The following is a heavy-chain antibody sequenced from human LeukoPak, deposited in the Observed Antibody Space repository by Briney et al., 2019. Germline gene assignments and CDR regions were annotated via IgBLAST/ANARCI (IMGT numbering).Heavy chain of an antibody. Sequence: SETLSLTCTVSGGSISIGTYYWSWIRQPAGKGLEWIGRINITESTNYNPSLKSRVTISVDTSQKQFSLRLSSVTAADTAVYYCARGRYVTTRGGAAAGFLDYWGQGTLVTVST. CDR3: ARGRYVTTRGGAAAGFLDY. J-gene: IGHJ4*02. D-gene: IGHD6-13*01. CDR2: INITEST. CDR1: GGSISIGTYY. V-gene: IGHV4-61*02.